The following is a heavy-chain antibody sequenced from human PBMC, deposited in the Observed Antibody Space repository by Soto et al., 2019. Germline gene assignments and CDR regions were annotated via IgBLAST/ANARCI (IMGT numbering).Heavy chain of an antibody. D-gene: IGHD2-15*01. CDR2: VYHTGST. V-gene: IGHV4-4*02. Sequence: QVQLQQSGPRLARPSGTLSLTCVVSGGSISSTNWWTWVRQTPGKGLEWIGEVYHTGSTKYNPSLRNRVTTSRDKSNNQFPRNLKSVTAADTAVYYCATLPPRIVVVVLPIPSWGQGTLVTVSS. CDR3: ATLPPRIVVVVLPIPS. CDR1: GGSISSTNW. J-gene: IGHJ4*02.